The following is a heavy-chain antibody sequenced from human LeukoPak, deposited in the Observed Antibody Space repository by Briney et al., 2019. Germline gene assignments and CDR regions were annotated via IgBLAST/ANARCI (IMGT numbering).Heavy chain of an antibody. J-gene: IGHJ4*02. CDR2: ISAYNGNT. V-gene: IGHV1-18*01. D-gene: IGHD3-16*02. CDR1: GYTFTSYG. CDR3: ASIVPDY. Sequence: ASVKVSCKASGYTFTSYGISWVRQAPGQGLEWMGWISAYNGNTNYAQKLQGRVTMTRNTSISTAYMELSSLRSEDTAVYYCASIVPDYWGQGTLVTVSS.